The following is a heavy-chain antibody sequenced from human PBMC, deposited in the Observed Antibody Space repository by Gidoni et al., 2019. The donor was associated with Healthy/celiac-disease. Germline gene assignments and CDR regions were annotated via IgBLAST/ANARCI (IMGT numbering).Heavy chain of an antibody. CDR2: ISSSSSYT. D-gene: IGHD7-27*01. J-gene: IGHJ5*02. Sequence: QVQLVESGGGLVTHGGSLRLPCAASGFTFSDYYMRWIRQAPGKGLEWVSYISSSSSYTNYADSVKGRFTISRDNAKNSLYLQMNSLRAEDTAVYYCARAATGAENWFDPWGQGTLVTVSS. V-gene: IGHV3-11*05. CDR1: GFTFSDYY. CDR3: ARAATGAENWFDP.